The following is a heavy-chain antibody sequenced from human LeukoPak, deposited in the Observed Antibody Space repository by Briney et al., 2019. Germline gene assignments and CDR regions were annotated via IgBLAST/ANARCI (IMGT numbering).Heavy chain of an antibody. CDR2: INPSGGST. J-gene: IGHJ4*02. CDR1: GYTFTNYY. D-gene: IGHD3-10*01. V-gene: IGHV1-46*01. CDR3: ARGPAGGSGSYSLDY. Sequence: GASVKVSCKASGYTFTNYYMHWVRQAPGQGLEWMGIINPSGGSTSYAQKFQGRVTMTRDTSTSTVYMELSSLRSEDTAVYYCARGPAGGSGSYSLDYWGQGTLVTVSS.